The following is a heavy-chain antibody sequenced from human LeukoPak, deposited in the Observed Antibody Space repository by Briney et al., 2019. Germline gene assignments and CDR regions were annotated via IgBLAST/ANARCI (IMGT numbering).Heavy chain of an antibody. D-gene: IGHD2-15*01. CDR1: GGPISSYY. CDR3: AGGRGSWLNWFDP. Sequence: PSETLSLTCAVSGGPISSYYWSWIRQPPGKGLEWIGYIYYSGITNYNPSLRSRVTISVDTSKNQFSLKLSSVTAADTAVYYCAGGRGSWLNWFDPWGQGTLVTVSS. V-gene: IGHV4-59*01. J-gene: IGHJ5*02. CDR2: IYYSGIT.